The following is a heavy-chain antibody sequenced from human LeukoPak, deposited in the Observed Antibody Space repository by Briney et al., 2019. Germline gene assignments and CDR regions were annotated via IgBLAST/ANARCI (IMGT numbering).Heavy chain of an antibody. V-gene: IGHV4-39*01. Sequence: PSETLSLTCTVSGGSISSSSYYWGWLRQPPGKGLEWIGSIYYSGSTYYNPSLKSRVTISVNTSKNQFSLKLSSVTAADTAVYYCARQRSLVGNSYYYGVDVWGQGTTVTVSS. CDR2: IYYSGST. CDR1: GGSISSSSYY. D-gene: IGHD2-15*01. CDR3: ARQRSLVGNSYYYGVDV. J-gene: IGHJ6*02.